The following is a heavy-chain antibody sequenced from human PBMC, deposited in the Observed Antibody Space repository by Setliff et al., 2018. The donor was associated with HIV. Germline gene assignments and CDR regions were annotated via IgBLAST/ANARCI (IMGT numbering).Heavy chain of an antibody. Sequence: GGSLRLSCTASGFTFRDYSMNWVRQAPGKGLEWVSYLGKSNSRMTYAGSVKGRFTISGDNAKNTLYLQMNSLTSEDTAVYYCARDRGGSYTPLDFWGQGTLVTVSS. CDR1: GFTFRDYS. J-gene: IGHJ4*02. CDR3: ARDRGGSYTPLDF. V-gene: IGHV3-48*01. D-gene: IGHD1-26*01. CDR2: LGKSNSRM.